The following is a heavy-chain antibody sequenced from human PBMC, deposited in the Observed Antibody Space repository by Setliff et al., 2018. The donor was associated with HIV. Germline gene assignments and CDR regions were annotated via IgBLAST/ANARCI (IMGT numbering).Heavy chain of an antibody. CDR1: GFTFSSYS. J-gene: IGHJ3*02. CDR2: ISSSSSTI. V-gene: IGHV3-48*01. CDR3: SRPTGYSSSWYPLDAFDI. Sequence: ETLSLSCAASGFTFSSYSMNWVRQAPGKGLEWVSYISSSSSTIYYADSVKGRFTISRDNAKNSLYLQMNSLRAEDTAVYYCSRPTGYSSSWYPLDAFDIWGQGTMVT. D-gene: IGHD6-13*01.